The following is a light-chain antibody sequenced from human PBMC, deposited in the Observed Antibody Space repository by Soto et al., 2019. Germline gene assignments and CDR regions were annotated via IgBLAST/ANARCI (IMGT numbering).Light chain of an antibody. J-gene: IGKJ1*01. V-gene: IGKV4-1*01. Sequence: DIVMTQSPDSLAVSLGERATINCKSSQSVLYSSNNKNYLAWYQQKPGQPPKLLIYWASTRESGVPDRFSGSGSGTDFTLTISSLQAEDVAVYYCQQYYSTGRTLGQGTKVDIK. CDR3: QQYYSTGRT. CDR2: WAS. CDR1: QSVLYSSNNKNY.